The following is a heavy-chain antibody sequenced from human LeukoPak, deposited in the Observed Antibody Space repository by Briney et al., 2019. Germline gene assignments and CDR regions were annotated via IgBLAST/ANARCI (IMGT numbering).Heavy chain of an antibody. CDR3: TTGKDYSSSWYFEILDY. D-gene: IGHD6-13*01. CDR1: GFTFSNAW. V-gene: IGHV3-15*01. J-gene: IGHJ4*02. CDR2: IKSKTDGGTT. Sequence: GGSLRLSCAASGFTFSNAWMSWVRQAPGKGLEWVGRIKSKTDGGTTDYAAPVKGRFTISRDDSKNTLYLQMNSLKTEDTAVYYCTTGKDYSSSWYFEILDYWGQGTLVTVSS.